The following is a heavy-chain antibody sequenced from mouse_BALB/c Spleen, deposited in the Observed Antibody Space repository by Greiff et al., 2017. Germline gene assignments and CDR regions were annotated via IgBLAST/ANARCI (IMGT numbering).Heavy chain of an antibody. V-gene: IGHV5-6-2*01. D-gene: IGHD2-1*01. Sequence: EVHLVESGGGLVKLGGSLKLSCAASGFTFSSYYMSWVRQTPEKRLELVAAINSNGGSTYYPDTVKGRFTISRDNAKNTLYLQMSSLKSEDTALYYCASYYGNSFYAMDYWGQGTSVTVSS. CDR2: INSNGGST. CDR3: ASYYGNSFYAMDY. J-gene: IGHJ4*01. CDR1: GFTFSSYY.